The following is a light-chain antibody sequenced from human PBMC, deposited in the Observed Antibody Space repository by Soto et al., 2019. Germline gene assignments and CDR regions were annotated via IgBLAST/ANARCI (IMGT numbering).Light chain of an antibody. Sequence: VVTQVPSASASLGASVKLTYTLSSGHSTYSITWHQQQPEKGPRYLMRLNSDGSHSKGDGIPDRFSGSSSGAERYRIISSLQSEDEGDYYCQTWGTGIQVFGGGTKLTV. J-gene: IGLJ3*02. CDR2: LNSDGSH. CDR1: SGHSTYS. V-gene: IGLV4-69*02. CDR3: QTWGTGIQV.